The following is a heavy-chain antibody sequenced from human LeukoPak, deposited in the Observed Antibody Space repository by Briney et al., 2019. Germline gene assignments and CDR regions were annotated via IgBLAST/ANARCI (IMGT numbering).Heavy chain of an antibody. D-gene: IGHD6-6*01. CDR2: IWYDGSNK. CDR3: ARDPEYSTSSVDN. J-gene: IGHJ4*02. Sequence: GGSLRLSCAVSGFTFSTHGMHWVRQTPGKGLEWVAVIWYDGSNKYYADSVKGRFTISRDNSRNTVYLQMNSLRADDTAVYYCARDPEYSTSSVDNWGQGTLVTVPS. V-gene: IGHV3-33*01. CDR1: GFTFSTHG.